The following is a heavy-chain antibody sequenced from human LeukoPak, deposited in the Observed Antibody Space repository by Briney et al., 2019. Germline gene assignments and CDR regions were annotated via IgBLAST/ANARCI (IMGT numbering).Heavy chain of an antibody. CDR2: ISGSGDIT. J-gene: IGHJ4*02. CDR1: GFTFSSYA. D-gene: IGHD4/OR15-4a*01. V-gene: IGHV3-23*01. CDR3: AKRAGYYFDY. Sequence: GGSQRLSCAASGFTFSSYAMSWVRQAPGKGLEWVSVISGSGDITYYADSVKGRFTISRDNSKNTLYLQINSLRAEDTAVYYCAKRAGYYFDYWGQGTLVTVSS.